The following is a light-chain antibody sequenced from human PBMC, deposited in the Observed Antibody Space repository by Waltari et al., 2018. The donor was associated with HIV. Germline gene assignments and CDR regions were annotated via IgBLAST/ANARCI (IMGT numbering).Light chain of an antibody. CDR2: RNN. J-gene: IGLJ1*01. Sequence: QSVLTQPPSASGTPGQRVTISCSGSSSKVGRNYVYWDQQLPGTAPKRLIYRNNQRPSGVPDRFSGSKSGTSASLAISVLRSEDEADYYCAAWNDKLSAYVFGTGTKVTV. CDR3: AAWNDKLSAYV. CDR1: SSKVGRNY. V-gene: IGLV1-47*01.